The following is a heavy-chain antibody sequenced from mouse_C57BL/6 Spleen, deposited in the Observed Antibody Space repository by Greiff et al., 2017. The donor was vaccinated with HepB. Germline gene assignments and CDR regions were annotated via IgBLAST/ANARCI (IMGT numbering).Heavy chain of an antibody. CDR3: ARVGDSNYVYAMDY. J-gene: IGHJ4*01. CDR1: GFTFSDYY. CDR2: INYDGSST. D-gene: IGHD2-5*01. Sequence: EVQLVESEGGLVQPGSSMKLSCTASGFTFSDYYMAWVRQVPEKGLEWVANINYDGSSTYYLDSLKSRFIISRDNAKNILYLQMSSLKSEDTATYYCARVGDSNYVYAMDYWGQGTSVTVSS. V-gene: IGHV5-16*01.